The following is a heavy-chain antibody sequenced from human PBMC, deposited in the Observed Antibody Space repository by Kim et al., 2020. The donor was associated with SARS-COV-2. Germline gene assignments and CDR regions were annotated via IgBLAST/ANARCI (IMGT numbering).Heavy chain of an antibody. D-gene: IGHD3-10*01. V-gene: IGHV1-3*01. CDR1: GYTFTNYA. Sequence: ASVKVSCKASGYTFTNYAVHWVRQAPGQRLEWMGWINAGIGNTKYSQNFQGRVTITRDTSASTAYMELSSLKSEDTAVYYCARAYSGPYYYGMDVWGQGT. CDR3: ARAYSGPYYYGMDV. CDR2: INAGIGNT. J-gene: IGHJ6*02.